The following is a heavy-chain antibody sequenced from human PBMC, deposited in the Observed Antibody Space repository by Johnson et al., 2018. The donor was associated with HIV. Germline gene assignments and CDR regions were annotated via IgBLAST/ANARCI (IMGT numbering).Heavy chain of an antibody. Sequence: QVQLVESGGGVVQPGRSLRLSCVASRFTFSSYAMHWVRQAPGRGLEWVAVISYDGSNRYYADSVKGRFTISRDTSKDTLYLQMNSLRAEDTAVYYCAKEGHYYDDYHAFDIWGQGTMVTVSS. J-gene: IGHJ3*02. D-gene: IGHD3-16*01. CDR3: AKEGHYYDDYHAFDI. CDR2: ISYDGSNR. V-gene: IGHV3-30*04. CDR1: RFTFSSYA.